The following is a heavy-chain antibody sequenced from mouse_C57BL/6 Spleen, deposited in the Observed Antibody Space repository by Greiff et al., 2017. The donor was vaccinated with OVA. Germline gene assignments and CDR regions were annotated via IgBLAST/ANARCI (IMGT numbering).Heavy chain of an antibody. CDR3: ARAYYDYDGGFDY. D-gene: IGHD2-4*01. J-gene: IGHJ2*01. V-gene: IGHV3-6*01. CDR2: ISYDGSN. CDR1: GYSITSGYY. Sequence: ESGPGLVKPSQSLSLTCSVTGYSITSGYYWNWIRQFPGNKLEWMGYISYDGSNNYNPSLKNRISITRDTSKNQFFLKLNSVTTEDTATYYCARAYYDYDGGFDYWGQGTTLTVAS.